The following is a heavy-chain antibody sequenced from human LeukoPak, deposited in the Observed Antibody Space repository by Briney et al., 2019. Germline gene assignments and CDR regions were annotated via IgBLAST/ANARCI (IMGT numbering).Heavy chain of an antibody. D-gene: IGHD5-18*01. V-gene: IGHV5-51*01. CDR1: GYSITSYW. J-gene: IGHJ6*02. CDR2: IYPGDSDT. CDR3: TRVGGDTAIIGYGMDV. Sequence: GEPLKISCQGSGYSITSYWIGWVRQMPGKGLEWMGIIYPGDSDTRYSPSFQGQVTISADKSISTAYLQWSSLKASDTAMYYCTRVGGDTAIIGYGMDVWGQGTTVTVS.